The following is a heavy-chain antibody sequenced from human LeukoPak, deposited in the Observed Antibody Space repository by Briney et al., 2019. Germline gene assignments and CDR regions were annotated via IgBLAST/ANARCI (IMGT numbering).Heavy chain of an antibody. J-gene: IGHJ6*03. CDR3: ARSRPQVRFGELSYYYSYMDV. CDR2: IIPIFGTA. V-gene: IGHV1-69*13. D-gene: IGHD3-10*01. CDR1: GGTFRSYA. Sequence: GASVKVSCKASGGTFRSYAISWVRQAPGQGLEWMGGIIPIFGTANYAQKFQGRVTITADESTSTAYMELSRLRSEDTALYYCARSRPQVRFGELSYYYSYMDVWGKGTTVTVSS.